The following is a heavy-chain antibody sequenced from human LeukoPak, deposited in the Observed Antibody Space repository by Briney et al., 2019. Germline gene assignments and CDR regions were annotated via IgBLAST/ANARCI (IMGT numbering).Heavy chain of an antibody. CDR2: MNPNSGNT. D-gene: IGHD3-16*01. Sequence: RASVKVSCKASGYTFTSYDINWVRQATGQGLEWMGWMNPNSGNTGYAQKFQGRVTITRNTSISTAYMELSSLRSEDTAVYYCARGRGGDPIYYFDYWGQGTLVTVSS. J-gene: IGHJ4*02. V-gene: IGHV1-8*03. CDR3: ARGRGGDPIYYFDY. CDR1: GYTFTSYD.